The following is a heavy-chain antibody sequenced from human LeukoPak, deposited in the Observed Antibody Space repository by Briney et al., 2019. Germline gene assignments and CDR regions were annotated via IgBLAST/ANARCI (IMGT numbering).Heavy chain of an antibody. CDR2: ISSSSSYI. V-gene: IGHV3-21*01. Sequence: PGGSLRLSCAASGFTFSSYSMNWVRQAPGKGLEWVSSISSSSSYIYYADSVKGRVTISRDNAKNSLYLQKNSLRAEDKAVYYCARGLANYDILNGYYPFDYWGQGTLVTVSS. CDR3: ARGLANYDILNGYYPFDY. J-gene: IGHJ4*02. CDR1: GFTFSSYS. D-gene: IGHD3-9*01.